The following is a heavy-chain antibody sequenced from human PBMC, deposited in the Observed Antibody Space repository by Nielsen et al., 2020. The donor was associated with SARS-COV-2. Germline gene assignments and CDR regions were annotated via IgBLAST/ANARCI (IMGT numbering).Heavy chain of an antibody. D-gene: IGHD6-19*01. J-gene: IGHJ4*02. CDR2: INAGNGNT. CDR3: SAVAGSPQFSY. V-gene: IGHV1-3*01. CDR1: GYTFTSYA. Sequence: ASVKVSCKASGYTFTSYAMHWVRQAPGQRLEWMGWINAGNGNTKYSQKFQGRVTITRDASASTAYMELSSLRSEDTAVYYCSAVAGSPQFSYWGQGTLVTVSS.